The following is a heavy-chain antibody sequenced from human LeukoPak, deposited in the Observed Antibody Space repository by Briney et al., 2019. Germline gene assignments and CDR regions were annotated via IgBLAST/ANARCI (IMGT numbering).Heavy chain of an antibody. J-gene: IGHJ5*01. Sequence: ASVKVSCKASGYTFTSYDINWVRQATGQGLEWMGWMNPNSGNTGYAQKFQGRVTITRNTSISTAYMELSSLRSEDTAVYYCARGLDGGCSSTSCYALTVWFDSWGQGTLVTVSS. CDR1: GYTFTSYD. CDR3: ARGLDGGCSSTSCYALTVWFDS. V-gene: IGHV1-8*03. CDR2: MNPNSGNT. D-gene: IGHD2-2*01.